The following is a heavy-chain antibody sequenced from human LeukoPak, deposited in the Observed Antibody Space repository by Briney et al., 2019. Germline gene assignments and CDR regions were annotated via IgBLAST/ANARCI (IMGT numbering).Heavy chain of an antibody. CDR3: ARGTEMATIKGYYYYGMDV. D-gene: IGHD5-24*01. V-gene: IGHV1-69*13. CDR2: IIPIFGTA. J-gene: IGHJ6*02. CDR1: GYTFTSYA. Sequence: SVKVSCKASGYTFTSYAISWVRQAPGQGLEWMGGIIPIFGTANYAQKFQGRVTITADESTSTAYMELSSLRSEDTAVYYCARGTEMATIKGYYYYGMDVWGQGTTVTVSS.